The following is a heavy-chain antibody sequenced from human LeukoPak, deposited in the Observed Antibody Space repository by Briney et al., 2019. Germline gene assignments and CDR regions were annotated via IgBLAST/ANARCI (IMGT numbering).Heavy chain of an antibody. CDR3: ARVSLWSGTAGP. V-gene: IGHV1-8*03. Sequence: ASVKVSCKASGYTFTSYDINWVRQATGQGLEWMGWMNPNSGNTGYAQKFQGRVTITRNTSISTAYMELSSLRSEDTAVYYCARVSLWSGTAGPWGQGTLVTVSS. CDR2: MNPNSGNT. D-gene: IGHD3-3*01. J-gene: IGHJ5*02. CDR1: GYTFTSYD.